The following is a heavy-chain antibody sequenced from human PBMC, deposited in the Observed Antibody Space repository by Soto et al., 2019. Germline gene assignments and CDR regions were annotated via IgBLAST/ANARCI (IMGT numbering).Heavy chain of an antibody. V-gene: IGHV3-23*01. Sequence: GGSLRLSCAASGFTFSSYAMSWVRQAPGKGLEWVSAISGSGGSTDYADSVKGRFTISRDNSRNTLYLQMNSLRAEDTAVYYCAKENGYSSTWFEFDYWGQGTLVTVSS. J-gene: IGHJ4*02. CDR1: GFTFSSYA. D-gene: IGHD6-13*01. CDR2: ISGSGGST. CDR3: AKENGYSSTWFEFDY.